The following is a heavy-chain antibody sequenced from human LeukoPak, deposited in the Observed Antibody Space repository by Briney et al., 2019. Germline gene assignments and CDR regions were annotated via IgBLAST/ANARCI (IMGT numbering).Heavy chain of an antibody. CDR1: GYTFTSYD. D-gene: IGHD3-22*01. CDR2: MNPNSGNT. CDR3: ARATTYYYDSSGSETYYYGMDV. Sequence: AASVKVSCKASGYTFTSYDINWVRQATGQGLEWMGWMNPNSGNTGYAQKFQGRVTMTRNTSISTAYMELSSLRSEDTAVYYCARATTYYYDSSGSETYYYGMDVWGQGTTVTVSS. V-gene: IGHV1-8*01. J-gene: IGHJ6*02.